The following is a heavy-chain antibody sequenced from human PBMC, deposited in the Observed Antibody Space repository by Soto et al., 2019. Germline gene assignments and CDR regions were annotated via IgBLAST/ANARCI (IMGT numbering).Heavy chain of an antibody. Sequence: GGSLRLSCVASGFTFSSYGMHWVRQAPGKGLEWVAVISYDGSNKYYADSVKGRFTISRDSSKNTLYLQMNSLRAEDTAVYYCAKDQSNGVGATQGDPWGQGTLVTVSS. J-gene: IGHJ5*02. D-gene: IGHD1-26*01. V-gene: IGHV3-30*18. CDR3: AKDQSNGVGATQGDP. CDR1: GFTFSSYG. CDR2: ISYDGSNK.